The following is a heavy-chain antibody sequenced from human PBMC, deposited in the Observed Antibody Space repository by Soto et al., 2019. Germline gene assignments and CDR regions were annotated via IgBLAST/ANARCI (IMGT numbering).Heavy chain of an antibody. CDR2: IIPISDTT. J-gene: IGHJ6*02. CDR1: GGTFSSYA. CDR3: SRSQGSSTSLAIYYYYFYGMDV. V-gene: IGHV1-69*01. D-gene: IGHD2-2*01. Sequence: QVQLVQSGAEVKKPGSSVKVSCKASGGTFSSYAISWVRQAPGQGLEWMGGIIPISDTTNYAQKFQGRVTITADESTRPAYMELSRLRSEDTAVYYCSRSQGSSTSLAIYYYYFYGMDVWGQGTTVTVSS.